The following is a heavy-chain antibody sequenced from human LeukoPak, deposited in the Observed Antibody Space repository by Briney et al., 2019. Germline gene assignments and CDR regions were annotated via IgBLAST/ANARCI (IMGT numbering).Heavy chain of an antibody. CDR2: ISGSGGST. CDR1: GFTFSSYA. D-gene: IGHD3-22*01. Sequence: GGSLRLSCAASGFTFSSYAMSWVRQAPVKGLEWVSAISGSGGSTYYADSVKGRFTISRDNSKNTLYLQMNSLRAEDTAVYYCAKDRKRNAYYYDSSGYYPGYWGQGTLVTVSS. J-gene: IGHJ4*02. V-gene: IGHV3-23*01. CDR3: AKDRKRNAYYYDSSGYYPGY.